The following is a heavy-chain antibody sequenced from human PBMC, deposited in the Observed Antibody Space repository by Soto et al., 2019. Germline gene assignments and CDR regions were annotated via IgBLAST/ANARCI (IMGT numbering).Heavy chain of an antibody. V-gene: IGHV1-69*02. CDR1: GGTFSSYT. J-gene: IGHJ5*02. CDR3: ARRPYSSSWYNWFDP. D-gene: IGHD6-13*01. Sequence: QVQLVQSGAEVKKPGSSVKVSCKASGGTFSSYTISWVRQAPGQGLEWMGRIIPILGIANYAQKFQGRVTITADKSTSPAYMELSSLRAEDTAVYDCARRPYSSSWYNWFDPWGQGTLVTVSS. CDR2: IIPILGIA.